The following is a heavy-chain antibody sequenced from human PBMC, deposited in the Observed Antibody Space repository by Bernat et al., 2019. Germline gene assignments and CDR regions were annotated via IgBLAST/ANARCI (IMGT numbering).Heavy chain of an antibody. V-gene: IGHV3-33*01. Sequence: QVQLVESGGGVVQPGRSLRLSCAASGFTFSSYGMHWVRQAPGQGLEWVAVIWYDGSNKDYADSVKGRFTISRDNSKNTLYLQMNSLRAEDTAVYYCARGGVEERWLRSYFDYWGQGTLVTVSS. CDR2: IWYDGSNK. CDR3: ARGGVEERWLRSYFDY. D-gene: IGHD5-24*01. J-gene: IGHJ4*02. CDR1: GFTFSSYG.